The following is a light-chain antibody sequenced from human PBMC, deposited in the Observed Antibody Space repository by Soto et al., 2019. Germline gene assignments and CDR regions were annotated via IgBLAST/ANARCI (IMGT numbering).Light chain of an antibody. CDR3: QQYDDYPWT. CDR1: QSVNSR. V-gene: IGKV1-5*03. J-gene: IGKJ1*01. CDR2: KAS. Sequence: DIQMTQSPSTLSASIGDTVTINCRASQSVNSRLAWYQQRPGKTPRILIYKASSLEREVPSRFSGSGSGTEYTLNIRNLEPDDFATYYCQQYDDYPWTFGQGTEVEVK.